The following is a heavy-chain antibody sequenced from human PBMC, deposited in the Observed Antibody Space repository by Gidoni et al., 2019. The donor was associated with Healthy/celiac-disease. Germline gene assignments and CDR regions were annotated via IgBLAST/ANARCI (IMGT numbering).Heavy chain of an antibody. J-gene: IGHJ1*01. D-gene: IGHD6-13*01. Sequence: QVQLVQSRAEVKKPGASVKVSCTASGYTFTSYGISWVRQAPGQGLEWMGWISAYNGNTNYAQKLQGRVTMTTDTSTSTAYMELRSLRSDDTAVYYCISSSWTHGYFQHWGQGTLVTVSS. CDR2: ISAYNGNT. CDR3: ISSSWTHGYFQH. V-gene: IGHV1-18*01. CDR1: GYTFTSYG.